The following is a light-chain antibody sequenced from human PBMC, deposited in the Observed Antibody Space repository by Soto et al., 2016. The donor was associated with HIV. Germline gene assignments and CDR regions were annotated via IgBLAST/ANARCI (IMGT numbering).Light chain of an antibody. CDR3: QVWDTSSDVV. Sequence: YELTQPPSVSVAPGKTANISCGGNNIGSKSVYWYQQKPGQAPVLVVYDDSDRPSGIPERFSGSNSGNTTTLTISRVEAGDEADYYCQVWDTSSDVVFGGGTKLTVL. J-gene: IGLJ2*01. CDR2: DDS. V-gene: IGLV3-21*03. CDR1: NIGSKS.